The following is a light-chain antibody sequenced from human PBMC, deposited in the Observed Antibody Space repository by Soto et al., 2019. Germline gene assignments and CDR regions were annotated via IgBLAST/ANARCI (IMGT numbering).Light chain of an antibody. J-gene: IGKJ5*01. Sequence: EIVMTQSPVTLSVSPGERATLSCRASQSVSSNLAWYQQKPGQAPSLLIYGAFTRATGIPARFSGTGSGTEFTLTISSLQSEDFALYYCQQRNTWPPITFGQGTRLEIK. CDR3: QQRNTWPPIT. CDR1: QSVSSN. V-gene: IGKV3-15*01. CDR2: GAF.